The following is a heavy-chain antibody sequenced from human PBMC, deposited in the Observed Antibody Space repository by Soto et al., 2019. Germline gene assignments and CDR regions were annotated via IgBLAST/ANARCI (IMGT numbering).Heavy chain of an antibody. J-gene: IGHJ5*02. CDR1: GYTLTELS. D-gene: IGHD2-15*01. CDR3: PTEARVVVAATWFDP. Sequence: QVQLVQSGAEVKKPGASVKVSCKVSGYTLTELSMHWVRQAPGKGLEWMGGFDPEDGETIYAQKFQGRVTMTEDTSTNTAYRELSSLRSVHTAVYYCPTEARVVVAATWFDPWGQGTLVTVSS. V-gene: IGHV1-24*01. CDR2: FDPEDGET.